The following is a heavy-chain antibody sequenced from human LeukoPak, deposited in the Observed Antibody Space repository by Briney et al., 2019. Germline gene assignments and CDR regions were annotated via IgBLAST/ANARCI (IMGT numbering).Heavy chain of an antibody. J-gene: IGHJ4*02. V-gene: IGHV3-48*02. CDR2: ISSSSSTI. D-gene: IGHD3-22*01. CDR3: ARDRRSGGSSGYYY. Sequence: GGSLRLSCAASGFTFSSYSMNWVRQAPGKGLEWVSYISSSSSTIYYADSVKGRFTISRDNAKNSLYLQMNSLRDEDTAVYYCARDRRSGGSSGYYYWGQGTLVTVSS. CDR1: GFTFSSYS.